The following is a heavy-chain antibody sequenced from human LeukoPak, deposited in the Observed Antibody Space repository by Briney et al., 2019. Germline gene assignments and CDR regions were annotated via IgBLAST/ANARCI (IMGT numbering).Heavy chain of an antibody. CDR2: ITSGSSHT. CDR3: ARAGGSGWSLDY. D-gene: IGHD6-19*01. J-gene: IGHJ4*02. Sequence: GGSLRLSCAASGFTFSDYYMTWIRQAPGKGLEWVSYITSGSSHTNYAGSVTGRFTVSRDNAKNPLYLQMNNLRAEDTAVYYCARAGGSGWSLDYWGLGTLVTVSS. CDR1: GFTFSDYY. V-gene: IGHV3-11*06.